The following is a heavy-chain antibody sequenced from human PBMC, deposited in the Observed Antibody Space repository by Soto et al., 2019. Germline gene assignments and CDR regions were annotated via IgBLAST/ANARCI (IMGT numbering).Heavy chain of an antibody. CDR2: ISGSGGST. J-gene: IGHJ2*01. CDR1: GFTFSSYA. CDR3: AKGRVTMVRGVIGWYFDL. D-gene: IGHD3-10*01. V-gene: IGHV3-23*01. Sequence: EVQLLESGGGLVQPGGSLRLSCAASGFTFSSYAMSWVRQAPGKGLEWVSAISGSGGSTYYADSVKGRFTISRDNSKNTLYLQMNSLRAEDTAVYYRAKGRVTMVRGVIGWYFDLWGRGTLVTVSS.